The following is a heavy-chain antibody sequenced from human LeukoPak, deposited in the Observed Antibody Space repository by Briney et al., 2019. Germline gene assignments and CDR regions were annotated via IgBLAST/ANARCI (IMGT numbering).Heavy chain of an antibody. Sequence: GGSLRLSCAASGFTFSSYWMHWVRQAPGKGLVWVSRINSDGSGTTYADSVKGRFTISRDNAKNTLYLQMNSLRAEDTAVYYCSTAMIDPYYFDYWGKGTLVTVSS. CDR3: STAMIDPYYFDY. J-gene: IGHJ4*02. CDR2: INSDGSGT. CDR1: GFTFSSYW. V-gene: IGHV3-74*01. D-gene: IGHD3-22*01.